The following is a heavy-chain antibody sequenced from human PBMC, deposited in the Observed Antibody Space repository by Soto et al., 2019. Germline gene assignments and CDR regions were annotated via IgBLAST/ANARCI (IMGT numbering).Heavy chain of an antibody. CDR1: GFTFSSYW. D-gene: IGHD3-22*01. CDR2: IKQDGSEK. CDR3: ARVPGGSGYYYRFDP. V-gene: IGHV3-7*01. J-gene: IGHJ5*02. Sequence: GGSLRLSCAASGFTFSSYWMSWVRQAPGKGLEGVANIKQDGSEKYYVDSVKGRFTISRDNAKNSLYLQMNSLRAEDTAVYYCARVPGGSGYYYRFDPWGQGTLVTVSS.